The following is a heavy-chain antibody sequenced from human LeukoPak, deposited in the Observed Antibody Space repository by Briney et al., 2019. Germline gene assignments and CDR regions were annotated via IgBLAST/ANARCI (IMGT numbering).Heavy chain of an antibody. CDR2: IYSGGSI. D-gene: IGHD3-10*01. Sequence: GGSLRLSCAASGFTVSSNYMSWVRQAPGKGLEWVSVIYSGGSIYYADSVKGRFTISRDNSKNTLYLQMNSLRAEDTAVYYCASTMVRGVMQNWGQGTLVTVSS. CDR3: ASTMVRGVMQN. J-gene: IGHJ4*02. V-gene: IGHV3-53*01. CDR1: GFTVSSNY.